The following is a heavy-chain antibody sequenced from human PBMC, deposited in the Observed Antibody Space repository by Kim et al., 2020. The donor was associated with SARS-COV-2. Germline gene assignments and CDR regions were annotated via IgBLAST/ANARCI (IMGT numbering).Heavy chain of an antibody. CDR2: ISYDGSNK. CDR3: AKDPRVWGRGPRHWFDP. J-gene: IGHJ5*02. V-gene: IGHV3-30*18. Sequence: GGSLRLSCAASGFTFSSYGMHWVRQAPGKGLEWVAVISYDGSNKYYADSVKGRFTISRDNSKNTLYLQMNSLRAEDTAVYYCAKDPRVWGRGPRHWFDPWGQGTLVTVSS. D-gene: IGHD7-27*01. CDR1: GFTFSSYG.